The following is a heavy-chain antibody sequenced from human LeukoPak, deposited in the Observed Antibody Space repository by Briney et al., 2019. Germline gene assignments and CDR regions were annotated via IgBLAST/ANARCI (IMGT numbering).Heavy chain of an antibody. CDR3: ARISPTSGYSSSWVYYYYGMDV. CDR1: GFTFSSYG. V-gene: IGHV3-30*19. CDR2: IWYDGSNK. J-gene: IGHJ6*02. D-gene: IGHD6-13*01. Sequence: PERSLRLSCAASGFTFSSYGMHWVRQAPGKGLEWVAVIWYDGSNKYYADSVKGRFTISRDNSKNTLYLQMNSLRAEDTAVYYCARISPTSGYSSSWVYYYYGMDVWGQGTTVTVSS.